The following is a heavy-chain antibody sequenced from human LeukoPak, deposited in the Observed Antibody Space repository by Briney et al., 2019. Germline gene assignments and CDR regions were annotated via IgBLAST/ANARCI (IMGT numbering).Heavy chain of an antibody. CDR3: ARDKGWFGYSGDDAFDI. Sequence: EASVKVSCKASGYTFTSYGISWVRQAPGQGLEWMGWISAYNGNTNYAQKLQGRVTMTTDTSTSTAYMELRSLRSDDTAVYYCARDKGWFGYSGDDAFDIRGQGTMVTVSS. CDR1: GYTFTSYG. D-gene: IGHD3-22*01. CDR2: ISAYNGNT. J-gene: IGHJ3*02. V-gene: IGHV1-18*01.